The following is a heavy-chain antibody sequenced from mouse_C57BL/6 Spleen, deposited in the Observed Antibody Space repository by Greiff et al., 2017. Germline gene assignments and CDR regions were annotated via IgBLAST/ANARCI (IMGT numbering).Heavy chain of an antibody. V-gene: IGHV3-6*01. D-gene: IGHD2-5*01. CDR1: GYSITSGHY. J-gene: IGHJ2*01. CDR2: ISYDGSN. CDR3: ARDDYSNYFDY. Sequence: VQLKQSGPGLVKPSQSLSLTCSVTGYSITSGHYWNWIRQFPGNKLEWMGYISYDGSNNYNPSLKNRISITRDTSKNQFFLKLNSVTTEDTATYYCARDDYSNYFDYWGQGTTLTVSS.